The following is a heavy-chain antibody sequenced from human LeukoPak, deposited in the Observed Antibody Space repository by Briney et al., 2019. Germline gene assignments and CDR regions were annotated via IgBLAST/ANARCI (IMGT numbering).Heavy chain of an antibody. J-gene: IGHJ5*02. V-gene: IGHV7-4-1*02. D-gene: IGHD6-19*01. Sequence: ASVKVSCKASGYTFTSYAMNWVRQAPGQGLEWMGWINTNTGNPTYAQGFTGRFVFSLDTSVSTAYLQISSLKAEDTAVYYCAREPTPTYSSGWYRGLGWFDPWGQGTLVTVSS. CDR2: INTNTGNP. CDR3: AREPTPTYSSGWYRGLGWFDP. CDR1: GYTFTSYA.